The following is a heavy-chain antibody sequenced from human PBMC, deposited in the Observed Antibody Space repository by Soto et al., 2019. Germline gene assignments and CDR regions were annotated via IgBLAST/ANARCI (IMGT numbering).Heavy chain of an antibody. J-gene: IGHJ4*02. D-gene: IGHD6-19*01. V-gene: IGHV1-69*01. CDR1: GATFSTYP. CDR2: IIPLFGTA. Sequence: QVQLEQSGAEVKQPGSSVKVSCKTPGATFSTYPITWGRQAPGQGLEWMGAIIPLFGTADYSQKFQGRVTITADESTSTAYMELSSLRSDDTAVYFCARPKGTYSSGYYYFDFWGQGTLVTVSS. CDR3: ARPKGTYSSGYYYFDF.